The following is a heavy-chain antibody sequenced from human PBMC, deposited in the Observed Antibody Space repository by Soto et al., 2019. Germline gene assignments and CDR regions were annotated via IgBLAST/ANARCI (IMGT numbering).Heavy chain of an antibody. Sequence: GGSLRLSCAASGFAFSSYAMHWVRRAPGKGLEWVAVISYDASNKYYADSVKGRFTISRDNSKKTMYLQMSSLRAEDTAVYYCARPFSSGWYGDFDFWGQGTLVTVS. CDR3: ARPFSSGWYGDFDF. J-gene: IGHJ4*02. CDR1: GFAFSSYA. V-gene: IGHV3-30-3*01. D-gene: IGHD6-19*01. CDR2: ISYDASNK.